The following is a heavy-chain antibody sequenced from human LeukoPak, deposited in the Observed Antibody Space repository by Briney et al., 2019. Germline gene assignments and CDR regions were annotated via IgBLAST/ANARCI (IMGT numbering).Heavy chain of an antibody. D-gene: IGHD6-13*01. CDR3: GRGTIAATGTSVFFDY. J-gene: IGHJ4*02. CDR2: IYHSGST. V-gene: IGHV4-61*08. CDR1: GASVSSSGYY. Sequence: PSETLSLTCTVSGASVSSSGYYWSWIRQPPGKGLEWIVYIYHSGSTNYNPSLKSRVTISVDTSKNQFSLKLTSMTAADTAVYYCGRGTIAATGTSVFFDYWGQGTLVTVSS.